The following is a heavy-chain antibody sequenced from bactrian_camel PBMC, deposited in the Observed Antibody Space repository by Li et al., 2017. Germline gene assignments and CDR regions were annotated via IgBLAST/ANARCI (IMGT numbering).Heavy chain of an antibody. J-gene: IGHJ4*01. Sequence: QVQLVESGGGSAQVGGSLQLSCTASELSVDSSTMAWFRQIPGKEREKVATIDDYLKPTYTTFAMGRFTITRNNDEKILSLQMNNLRPSDTAMYYCAIDDAFISACEGFDRWGQGTQVTVS. V-gene: IGHV3S55*01. CDR2: IDDYLKP. CDR3: AIDDAFISACEGFDR. CDR1: ELSVDSST. D-gene: IGHD1*01.